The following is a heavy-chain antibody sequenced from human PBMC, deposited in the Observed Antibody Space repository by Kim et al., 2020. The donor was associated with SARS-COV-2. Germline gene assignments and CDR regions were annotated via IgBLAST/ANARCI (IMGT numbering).Heavy chain of an antibody. CDR1: GYTFTTYA. CDR3: ARDLHKFGGWHDY. V-gene: IGHV1-18*04. J-gene: IGHJ4*02. CDR2: ISAYNGNT. D-gene: IGHD6-19*01. Sequence: ASVKVSCKASGYTFTTYAFTWVRQAPGQGLEWMGQISAYNGNTNYAQKLQGRVTMTTDTSTSTAYMELRSLRSDDTAVYYCARDLHKFGGWHDYWGQGTLGTGSP.